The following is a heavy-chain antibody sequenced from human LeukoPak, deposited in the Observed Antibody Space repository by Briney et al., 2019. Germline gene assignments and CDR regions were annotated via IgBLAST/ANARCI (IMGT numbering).Heavy chain of an antibody. Sequence: PGGSLRLSCAASGFTFSSYSMNWVRQAPGKGLEWVSSISSSSSYIYYADSVKGRFTISRDNSKNTLYLQMNSLRAEDTAVYYCAKDRGYYYDSSGTYFDYWGQGTLVTVSS. J-gene: IGHJ4*02. V-gene: IGHV3-21*04. CDR2: ISSSSSYI. CDR1: GFTFSSYS. CDR3: AKDRGYYYDSSGTYFDY. D-gene: IGHD3-22*01.